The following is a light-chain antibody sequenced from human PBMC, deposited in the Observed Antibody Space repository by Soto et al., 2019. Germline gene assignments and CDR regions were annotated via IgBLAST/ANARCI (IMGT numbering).Light chain of an antibody. V-gene: IGKV1-12*01. CDR3: QQANSFPYT. CDR1: QDISTW. CDR2: AAS. Sequence: DIQMTLSPSSVSASVGDRVSITCRASQDISTWLAWYQEKPGKAPELLIFAASSLQTGVPSRFSGSGSGTTFTLTISSLQPEDFAIYFCQQANSFPYTFGQGTKVEI. J-gene: IGKJ2*01.